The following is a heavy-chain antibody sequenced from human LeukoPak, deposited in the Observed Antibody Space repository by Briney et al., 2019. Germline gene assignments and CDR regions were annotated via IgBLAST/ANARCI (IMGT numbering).Heavy chain of an antibody. CDR2: FDPEDGET. CDR1: GYTLTELS. CDR3: ATLEWLRLGPLVWNWFDP. Sequence: ASVKVSCKVSGYTLTELSMHWVRQAPGKGLEWMGGFDPEDGETIYAQKFQGRVTMTEDTSTDTAYVELSSLRSEDTAVYYCATLEWLRLGPLVWNWFDPWGQGTLVTVSS. J-gene: IGHJ5*02. V-gene: IGHV1-24*01. D-gene: IGHD5-12*01.